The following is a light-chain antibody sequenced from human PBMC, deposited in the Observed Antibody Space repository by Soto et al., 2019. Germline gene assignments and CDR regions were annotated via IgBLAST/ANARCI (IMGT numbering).Light chain of an antibody. CDR3: QQYNNWLPT. J-gene: IGKJ5*01. CDR2: GAS. V-gene: IGKV3-15*01. CDR1: QSVNNK. Sequence: EMVITKAPASLSVSPGVGVTLSCRASQSVNNKVAWYQQKPGQAPRLLIFGASTRATGIPARFSGSGSVTEFTLTISSLQSEDFAVYYCQQYNNWLPTFGQGTRMEIK.